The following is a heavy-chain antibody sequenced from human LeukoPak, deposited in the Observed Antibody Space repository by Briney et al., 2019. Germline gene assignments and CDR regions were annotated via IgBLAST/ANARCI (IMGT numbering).Heavy chain of an antibody. V-gene: IGHV4-39*01. D-gene: IGHD5-24*01. J-gene: IGHJ3*02. CDR3: ARHFDRDGYKSNAFDI. CDR1: GGSFSSSSHY. CDR2: MYYSGST. Sequence: PSETLSLTCTVSGGSFSSSSHYWGWVRQPPGKGRERIASMYYSGSTYYNASIRSRVTISVDTSRYQFSRNLSSVTAADTAVYYCARHFDRDGYKSNAFDIWGQGTMVTVSS.